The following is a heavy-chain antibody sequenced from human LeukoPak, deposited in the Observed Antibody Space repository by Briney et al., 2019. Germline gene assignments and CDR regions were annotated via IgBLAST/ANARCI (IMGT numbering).Heavy chain of an antibody. CDR2: ISYDGGNK. V-gene: IGHV3-30*03. Sequence: GGSLRLSCAASGFTFNSYGMHWVRQAPGKGLEWVAVISYDGGNKYYGDSVKGRFTISRDSSKNTLYLQMNSLRAEDTAIYYCARERSYCGGDCYILGAFDIWGQGTMVTVSS. J-gene: IGHJ3*02. CDR3: ARERSYCGGDCYILGAFDI. CDR1: GFTFNSYG. D-gene: IGHD2-21*02.